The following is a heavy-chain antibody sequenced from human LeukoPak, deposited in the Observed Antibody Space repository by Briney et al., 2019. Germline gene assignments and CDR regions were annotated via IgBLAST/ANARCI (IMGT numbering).Heavy chain of an antibody. CDR3: ARQAEYIYEPGWFDP. D-gene: IGHD5-18*01. V-gene: IGHV4-39*01. CDR1: GGSISRNNDY. J-gene: IGHJ5*02. Sequence: SETLSLTCTVSGGSISRNNDYWAWLRQPQGMGLEWIMSRQYSGSTHDNPPLKSRVTISVDTSKKQFSLKVSSVTAADTAVYYCARQAEYIYEPGWFDPWGQGTLVTVSS. CDR2: RQYSGST.